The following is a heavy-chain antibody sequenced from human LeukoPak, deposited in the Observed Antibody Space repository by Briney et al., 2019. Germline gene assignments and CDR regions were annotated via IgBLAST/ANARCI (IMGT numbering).Heavy chain of an antibody. Sequence: ASVKVSCKASGYTFTGYYMHWVRQAPGQGLEWMGWINPNSGGTNYAQKFQGRVTMTRDTSISTAYMELSRLRSDDTAVYYCARKYYYDSSGRPDDAFDIWGQGTMVTVSS. CDR1: GYTFTGYY. V-gene: IGHV1-2*02. D-gene: IGHD3-22*01. CDR3: ARKYYYDSSGRPDDAFDI. CDR2: INPNSGGT. J-gene: IGHJ3*02.